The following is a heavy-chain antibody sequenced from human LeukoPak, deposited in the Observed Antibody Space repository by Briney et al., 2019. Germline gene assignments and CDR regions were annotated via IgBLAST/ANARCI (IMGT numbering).Heavy chain of an antibody. CDR1: GYTFTSYD. J-gene: IGHJ6*02. CDR2: MNPNSGNT. V-gene: IGHV1-8*01. CDR3: ARGMQWLEYYYYGMDV. Sequence: ASVKVSCKASGYTFTSYDINWVRRATGQGLEWMGWMNPNSGNTGYAQKFQGRVTMTRNTSISTAYMELSSLRSEDTAVYYCARGMQWLEYYYYGMDVWGQGTTVTVSS. D-gene: IGHD6-19*01.